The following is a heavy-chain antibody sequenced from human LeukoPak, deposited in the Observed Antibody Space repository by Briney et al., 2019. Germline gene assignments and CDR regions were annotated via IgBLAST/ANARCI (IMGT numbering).Heavy chain of an antibody. CDR2: IKQDGSEK. CDR1: GFTFSSHW. CDR3: ARETPYSGSC. Sequence: GGSLRLSCAASGFTFSSHWMSWVRQAPGKGPEWVANIKQDGSEKYYVDSVKGRFTISRDNAKNSLYLQMNSLRAEDTAVYYCARETPYSGSCWGQGTLVTVSS. J-gene: IGHJ4*02. V-gene: IGHV3-7*01. D-gene: IGHD1-26*01.